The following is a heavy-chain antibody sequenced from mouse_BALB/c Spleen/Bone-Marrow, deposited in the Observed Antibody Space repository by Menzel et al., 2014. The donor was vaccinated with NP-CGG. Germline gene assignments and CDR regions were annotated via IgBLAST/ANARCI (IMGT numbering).Heavy chain of an antibody. J-gene: IGHJ2*01. V-gene: IGHV1-82*01. D-gene: IGHD1-1*01. CDR2: IYPGDGDT. CDR1: GYAFSSSW. CDR3: ARGITTGYFDY. Sequence: VHLVESGPELVKPGASVKISCKASGYAFSSSWMNWVKQRPGQGLEWIGRIYPGDGDTNYNGKFKGKATLTADKSSSTAYMQLSSLTSDDSAVYFCARGITTGYFDYWGQGTTLTVSS.